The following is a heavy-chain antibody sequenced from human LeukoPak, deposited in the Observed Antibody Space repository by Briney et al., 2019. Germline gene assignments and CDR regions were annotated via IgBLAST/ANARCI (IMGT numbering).Heavy chain of an antibody. V-gene: IGHV1-18*01. D-gene: IGHD6-19*01. CDR1: GYTFASYG. CDR3: ASTPYSSGWYYFDY. J-gene: IGHJ4*02. Sequence: ASVKVSCKASGYTFASYGISWVRQAPGQGLEWMGWISAYNGNTNYAQKLQGRVTMTTDTSTSTAYMELRSLRSDDTAVYYCASTPYSSGWYYFDYWGQGTLVTVSS. CDR2: ISAYNGNT.